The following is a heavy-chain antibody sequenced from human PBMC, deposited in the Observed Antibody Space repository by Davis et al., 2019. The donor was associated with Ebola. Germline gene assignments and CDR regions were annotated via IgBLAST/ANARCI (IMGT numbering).Heavy chain of an antibody. Sequence: HTGGSLRLSCAASGFTFSSYGMHWVRQAPGKGLVWVSRINSDGSSTSYADSVKGRFTISRDNAKNTLYVQMNSLRAEDTAVYYCARGNRYCSGDTCANWLDPWGQGTLVTVSS. V-gene: IGHV3-74*01. CDR3: ARGNRYCSGDTCANWLDP. J-gene: IGHJ5*02. D-gene: IGHD2-15*01. CDR2: INSDGSST. CDR1: GFTFSSYG.